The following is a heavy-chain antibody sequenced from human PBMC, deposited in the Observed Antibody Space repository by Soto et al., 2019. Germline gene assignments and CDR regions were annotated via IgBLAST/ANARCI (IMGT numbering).Heavy chain of an antibody. Sequence: QVQLVQSGAEVKKPGSSVKVSCKASGGTFSSYAISWVRQAPGQGLEWMGGIIPIFGTANYAQKFQGRVTITADESTSTAYMGLSSLRSEDTAVYYCARGGWELPTDYYSYYGMDVWGQGTTVTVSS. CDR2: IIPIFGTA. CDR3: ARGGWELPTDYYSYYGMDV. J-gene: IGHJ6*02. CDR1: GGTFSSYA. D-gene: IGHD1-26*01. V-gene: IGHV1-69*12.